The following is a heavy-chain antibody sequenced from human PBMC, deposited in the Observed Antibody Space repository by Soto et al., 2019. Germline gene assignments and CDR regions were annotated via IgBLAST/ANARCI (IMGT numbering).Heavy chain of an antibody. Sequence: EVQLVESGGGLVQPGRSLRLSCAASGFTFDDYAMHWVRQAPGKGLEWVSGISWNSGSIGYADSVKGRFTISRDNAKNSLYLQMNSLRAEDTALYYCAKAYCSSTSCYDDYWGQGTLVTVSS. V-gene: IGHV3-9*01. CDR2: ISWNSGSI. CDR1: GFTFDDYA. D-gene: IGHD2-2*01. J-gene: IGHJ4*02. CDR3: AKAYCSSTSCYDDY.